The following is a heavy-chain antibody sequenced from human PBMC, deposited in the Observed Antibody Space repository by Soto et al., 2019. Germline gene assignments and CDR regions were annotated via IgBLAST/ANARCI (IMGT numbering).Heavy chain of an antibody. J-gene: IGHJ4*02. CDR3: ASMGYHYGSGSYPLDY. CDR1: GGSISSYY. V-gene: IGHV4-59*08. CDR2: IYNSGST. Sequence: QVQLQESGPGLVKPSETLSLTCTVSGGSISSYYWTWIRQPPGKGLEWIGFIYNSGSTHYNPSLRSRVTISVDTSKTQFALKLRSVTAADTAVYYCASMGYHYGSGSYPLDYWGQGTLVTVSS. D-gene: IGHD3-10*01.